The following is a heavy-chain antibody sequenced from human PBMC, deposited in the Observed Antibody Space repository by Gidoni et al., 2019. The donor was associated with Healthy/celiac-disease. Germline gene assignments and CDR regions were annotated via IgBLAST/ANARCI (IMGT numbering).Heavy chain of an antibody. Sequence: EVQLLESGGGLVQPGGSLRLSCAASGFTFSSYAMSWVRQAPGKGLGWVSAISGSGGSTYYADSVKGRFTIYRDNSKNTLYLKMNSLRAEDTAVYYCAKGPWQPTDYWGQGTLVTVSS. J-gene: IGHJ4*02. CDR1: GFTFSSYA. D-gene: IGHD5-12*01. V-gene: IGHV3-23*01. CDR2: ISGSGGST. CDR3: AKGPWQPTDY.